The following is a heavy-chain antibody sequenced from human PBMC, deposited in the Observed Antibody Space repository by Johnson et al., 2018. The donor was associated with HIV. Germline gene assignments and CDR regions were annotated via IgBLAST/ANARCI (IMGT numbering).Heavy chain of an antibody. Sequence: QPGGSLRLSCAASGFTFSDYYLSWIRQAPGKGLEWVSVIYSGGSTYYAESVKGRFTISRDNSKNTLYLQMNSLRAEDTAVYYCAREMAATNAWALDIWGQGTMVTVSS. CDR2: IYSGGST. J-gene: IGHJ3*02. V-gene: IGHV3-53*01. D-gene: IGHD5-24*01. CDR1: GFTFSDYY. CDR3: AREMAATNAWALDI.